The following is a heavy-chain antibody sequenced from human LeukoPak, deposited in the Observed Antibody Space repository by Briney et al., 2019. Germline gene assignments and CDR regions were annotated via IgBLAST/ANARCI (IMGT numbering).Heavy chain of an antibody. CDR2: IYSGGST. V-gene: IGHV3-53*04. Sequence: HTGGSLRLSCAASGFTVSSNYMSRVRQAPGKGLEWVSVIYSGGSTYYADSVKGRFTISRHNSKNTLYLQMNSLRAEDTAVYYCARHGSLNWFDPWGQGTLVTVSS. CDR3: ARHGSLNWFDP. CDR1: GFTVSSNY. J-gene: IGHJ5*02.